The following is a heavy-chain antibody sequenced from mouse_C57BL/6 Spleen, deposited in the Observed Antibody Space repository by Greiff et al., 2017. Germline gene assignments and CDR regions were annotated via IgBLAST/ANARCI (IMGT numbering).Heavy chain of an antibody. Sequence: EVTVEESGGGLVKPGGSLKLSCAASGFTFSDSGMHWVRQAPETGLEWVAYISSGSSTIYYADTVKGRSTISRDNAKNTLFLQMTSLRSEDTAMYYCARNDDYAMDYWGQGTSVTVSS. J-gene: IGHJ4*01. CDR3: ARNDDYAMDY. CDR2: ISSGSSTI. V-gene: IGHV5-17*01. CDR1: GFTFSDSG.